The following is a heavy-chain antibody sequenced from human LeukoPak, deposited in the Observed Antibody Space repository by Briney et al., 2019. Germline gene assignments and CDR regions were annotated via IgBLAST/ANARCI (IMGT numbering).Heavy chain of an antibody. Sequence: GESLRLSCAASGFTFSSYSMNWVRQAPGKGLEWVSSISSSSSHIYYADSVKGRFTISRDNAKNSLYLQMNSLRAEDTAVYYCARDTTVAGTSDYWGQGTLVTVSS. CDR1: GFTFSSYS. CDR3: ARDTTVAGTSDY. V-gene: IGHV3-21*01. CDR2: ISSSSSHI. D-gene: IGHD6-19*01. J-gene: IGHJ4*02.